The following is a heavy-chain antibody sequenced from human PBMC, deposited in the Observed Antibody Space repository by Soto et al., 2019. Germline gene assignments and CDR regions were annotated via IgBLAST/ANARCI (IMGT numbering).Heavy chain of an antibody. CDR2: IYPGDSDT. CDR1: GYSFTSYW. V-gene: IGHV5-51*01. CDR3: ASPMYYDILTGYSPDAFDI. Sequence: GESLKISCKGSGYSFTSYWIGRVRQMPGKSLEWMGIIYPGDSDTRYSPSFQGQVTISADKSISTAYLQWSSLKASDTAMYYCASPMYYDILTGYSPDAFDIWGQGTMVTVSS. J-gene: IGHJ3*02. D-gene: IGHD3-9*01.